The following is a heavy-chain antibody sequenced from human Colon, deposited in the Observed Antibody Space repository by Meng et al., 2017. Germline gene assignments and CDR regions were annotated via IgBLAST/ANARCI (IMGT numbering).Heavy chain of an antibody. CDR3: ARVCPPEYYYVSSGYLNWFDH. Sequence: QVQRRHSRAVLLNPADTCCLYLRAFSASFRGIVCSWSSQPPGKGLEWLGEIHYTVRTSYNPSVRSRVTISFDTSKKLFSLRLSSVTSADTAVYYCARVCPPEYYYVSSGYLNWFDHWGQGTLVTVSS. CDR1: SASFRGIV. CDR2: IHYTVRT. D-gene: IGHD3-22*01. J-gene: IGHJ5*02. V-gene: IGHV4-34*01.